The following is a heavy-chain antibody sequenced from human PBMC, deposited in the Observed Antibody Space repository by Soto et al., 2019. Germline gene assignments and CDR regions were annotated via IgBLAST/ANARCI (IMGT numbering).Heavy chain of an antibody. CDR1: GYTFTNYY. CDR3: AEITISRCWEYAGEY. Sequence: QVQLVQSGAEVKKPGASVKVSCKASGYTFTNYYIQWVRQAPGQGLEWLGIINPFDGTATNAQKFQGRATFTRDNATSTVYLEVGSLTTGETAVVFLAEITISRCWEYAGEYRGPGTPVP. D-gene: IGHD1-20*01. J-gene: IGHJ4*03. CDR2: INPFDGTA. V-gene: IGHV1-46*01.